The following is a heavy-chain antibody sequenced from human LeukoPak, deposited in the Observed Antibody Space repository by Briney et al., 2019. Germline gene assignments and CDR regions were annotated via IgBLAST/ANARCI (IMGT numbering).Heavy chain of an antibody. Sequence: GGSLRLSCAASGFTFSTHAMNWVRQAPGKGLEWVSVISDSGGSTYYADSVKGRFTISRDSSKNTLYLQMNSLRAEDTAVYHCATNAGQWLAPFDYWGRGTLVTVSS. D-gene: IGHD6-19*01. CDR2: ISDSGGST. V-gene: IGHV3-23*01. CDR1: GFTFSTHA. CDR3: ATNAGQWLAPFDY. J-gene: IGHJ4*02.